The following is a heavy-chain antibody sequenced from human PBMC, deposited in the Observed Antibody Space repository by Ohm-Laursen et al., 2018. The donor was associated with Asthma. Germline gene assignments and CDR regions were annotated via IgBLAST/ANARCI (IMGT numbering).Heavy chain of an antibody. J-gene: IGHJ4*02. CDR3: AKDGYSSSANLDY. Sequence: SLRLSCAASGFTFSSYGMHWVRQAPGKGLEWVAVISYDGSNKYYADSVKGRFIISRDNSKNTLYLQMNSLRAEDTAVYYCAKDGYSSSANLDYWGQGTLVTVSS. D-gene: IGHD6-13*01. CDR2: ISYDGSNK. V-gene: IGHV3-30*18. CDR1: GFTFSSYG.